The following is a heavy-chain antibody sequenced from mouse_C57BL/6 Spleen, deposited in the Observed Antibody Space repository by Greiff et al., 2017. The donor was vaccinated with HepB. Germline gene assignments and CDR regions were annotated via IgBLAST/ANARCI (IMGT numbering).Heavy chain of an antibody. J-gene: IGHJ1*03. CDR3: ARSGTYRYFDV. CDR1: GYAFSSSW. CDR2: IYPGDGDT. V-gene: IGHV1-82*01. D-gene: IGHD4-1*01. Sequence: VQLVESGPELVKPGASVKISCKASGYAFSSSWMNWVKQRPGKGLEWIGRIYPGDGDTNYNGKFKGKATLTADKSSSTAYMQLSSLTSEDSAVYVCARSGTYRYFDVWGTGTTVTVSS.